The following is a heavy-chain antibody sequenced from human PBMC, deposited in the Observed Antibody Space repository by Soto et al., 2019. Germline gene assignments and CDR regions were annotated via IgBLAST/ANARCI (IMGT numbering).Heavy chain of an antibody. D-gene: IGHD6-13*01. Sequence: PGGSLRLSCAASGFSFSNFAMSWVRQAPGTGLEWVSSISGSGDNTYYLDSVKGRFTISRDNSKNTLYLHMNSLGAEDTAVYFCAKDYASTWYWYFDPWGQGTLVTV. CDR2: ISGSGDNT. CDR1: GFSFSNFA. CDR3: AKDYASTWYWYFDP. V-gene: IGHV3-23*01. J-gene: IGHJ5*02.